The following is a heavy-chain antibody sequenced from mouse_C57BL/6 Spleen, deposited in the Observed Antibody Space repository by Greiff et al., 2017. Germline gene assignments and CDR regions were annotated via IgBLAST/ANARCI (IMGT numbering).Heavy chain of an antibody. Sequence: VQLQQSGAELVRPGASVTLSCKASGYTFTDYEMHWVKQTPVHGLEWIGAIDPENGGTAYNQKFKGKAILTADKSSSTAYMELRSLTSEDSAVYYCTRGGDGSSYWFAYWGQGTLVTVSA. V-gene: IGHV1-15*01. J-gene: IGHJ3*01. CDR1: GYTFTDYE. CDR2: IDPENGGT. D-gene: IGHD1-1*01. CDR3: TRGGDGSSYWFAY.